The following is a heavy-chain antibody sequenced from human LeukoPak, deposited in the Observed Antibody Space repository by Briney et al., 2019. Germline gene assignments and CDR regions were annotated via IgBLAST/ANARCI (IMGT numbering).Heavy chain of an antibody. J-gene: IGHJ4*02. CDR3: ARRGYCSSTSCYLFDY. Sequence: ASVKVSCKASGYTFTGYYMHWARQAPGQGPEWMGWINPNSGGTNYAQKFQGRVTMTRDTSISTAYMELSRLRSDDTAVYYCARRGYCSSTSCYLFDYWGQGTLVTVSS. V-gene: IGHV1-2*02. CDR1: GYTFTGYY. CDR2: INPNSGGT. D-gene: IGHD2-2*01.